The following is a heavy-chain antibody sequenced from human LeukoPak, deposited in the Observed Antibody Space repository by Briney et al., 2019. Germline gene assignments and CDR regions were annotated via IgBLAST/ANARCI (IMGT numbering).Heavy chain of an antibody. J-gene: IGHJ4*02. V-gene: IGHV4-61*05. Sequence: SETLSLTCTVSGGSISSSTYYWGWIRQPPGKRLELIGYIYYSGSTNYNPSLKSRVTMAVDTSKKQFSLKLSSVTAADTAVYYCARGRDGGNYTPLDYWGQGTLVTVSS. D-gene: IGHD4-23*01. CDR1: GGSISSSTYY. CDR2: IYYSGST. CDR3: ARGRDGGNYTPLDY.